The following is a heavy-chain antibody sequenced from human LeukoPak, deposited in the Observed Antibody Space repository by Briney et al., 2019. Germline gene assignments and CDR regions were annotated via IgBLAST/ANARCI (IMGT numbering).Heavy chain of an antibody. D-gene: IGHD6-6*01. CDR3: ARSSPPGSSSRFDY. CDR2: IYHSGST. CDR1: GGSISSCSYY. V-gene: IGHV4-39*07. Sequence: PSETLSLTCTVSGGSISSCSYYWGWIRQPPGKGLEWIGSIYHSGSTYYNPSRKSRVIISVDTSRNQFSLKLSSVTAADTAVYYCARSSPPGSSSRFDYWGQGTLVTVSS. J-gene: IGHJ4*02.